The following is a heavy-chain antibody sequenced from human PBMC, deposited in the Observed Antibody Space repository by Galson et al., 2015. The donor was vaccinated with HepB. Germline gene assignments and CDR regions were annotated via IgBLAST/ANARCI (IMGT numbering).Heavy chain of an antibody. V-gene: IGHV3-33*01. CDR2: IWYDGSNK. CDR3: ARDPPAAVYSGYADY. Sequence: LRLSCAASGFTFSSYGMHWVRQAPGKGLEWVAVIWYDGSNKYYADSVKGRFTISRDNSKNTLYLQMNSLRAEDTAVYYCARDPPAAVYSGYADYWGQGTLVTVSS. CDR1: GFTFSSYG. J-gene: IGHJ4*02. D-gene: IGHD5-12*01.